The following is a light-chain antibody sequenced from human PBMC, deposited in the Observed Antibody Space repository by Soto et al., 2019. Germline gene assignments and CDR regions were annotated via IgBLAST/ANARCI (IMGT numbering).Light chain of an antibody. J-gene: IGLJ2*01. V-gene: IGLV1-40*01. CDR1: SSNIGAGHD. CDR2: GNS. Sequence: QSVLTQPPSVSGAPGQRVTISCTGSSSNIGAGHDVHWYQQLPGTAPKLLIYGNSNRPSGVPDRFSGSKSGTSASLAITGLQAEDEAGYYCQSYDSSLSVVVFGGGTKLTVL. CDR3: QSYDSSLSVVV.